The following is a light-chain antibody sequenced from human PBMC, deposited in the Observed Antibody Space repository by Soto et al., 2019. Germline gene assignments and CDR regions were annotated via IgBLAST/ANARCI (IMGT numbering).Light chain of an antibody. CDR2: GAS. J-gene: IGKJ1*01. CDR1: QSVSSSY. V-gene: IGKV3-20*01. Sequence: EIVLTQSPGTLSLSPGERATLSCRASQSVSSSYLAWYQQKPGQAPRLLIYGASSRATGIPDRFSGSGSGNDFTITSSIVEHDYLVVYCWQHDGRSSAFGQGTKVEIK. CDR3: QHDGRSSA.